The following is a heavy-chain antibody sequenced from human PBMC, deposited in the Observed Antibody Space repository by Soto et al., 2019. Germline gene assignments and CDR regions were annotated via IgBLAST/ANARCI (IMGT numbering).Heavy chain of an antibody. CDR1: GFTFSSYA. J-gene: IGHJ6*03. D-gene: IGHD2-2*01. CDR3: AKELDCSSTSCYEGYYYYYMDV. Sequence: PGGSLRLSCAASGFTFSSYAMSWVRQAPGKGLEWVSAISGSGGSTYYADSVKGRFTISRDNSKNTLYLQMNSLRAEDTAVYYCAKELDCSSTSCYEGYYYYYMDVWGKGTTVTVSS. V-gene: IGHV3-23*01. CDR2: ISGSGGST.